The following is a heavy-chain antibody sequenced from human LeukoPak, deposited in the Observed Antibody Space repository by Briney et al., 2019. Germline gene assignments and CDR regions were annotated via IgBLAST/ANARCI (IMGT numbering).Heavy chain of an antibody. J-gene: IGHJ4*02. V-gene: IGHV4-4*07. CDR1: GGSISSYY. CDR2: IYTSGST. Sequence: PSETLSLTCTVSGGSISSYYWSWIRQPAGKGLEWIGRIYTSGSTNYNPSLKGRVTMSVDTSKNQFSLKLSSVTAADTAVYYCARDHTSPPHSSLDYWGQGTLVTVSS. D-gene: IGHD5-18*01. CDR3: ARDHTSPPHSSLDY.